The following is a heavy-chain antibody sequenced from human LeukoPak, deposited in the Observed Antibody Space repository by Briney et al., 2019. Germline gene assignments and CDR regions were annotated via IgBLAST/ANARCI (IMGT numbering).Heavy chain of an antibody. CDR3: AGATERYFDY. CDR2: TYYRSKWYN. J-gene: IGHJ4*02. CDR1: GDSVSTNSAA. D-gene: IGHD1-26*01. Sequence: SQTLSLTCAISGDSVSTNSAARNWIRQSPSRGLEWLGRTYYRSKWYNDYAVSVKSRITINADTSKNHFSLQLSSVTPEDTAVYYCAGATERYFDYWGQGTLVTVSS. V-gene: IGHV6-1*01.